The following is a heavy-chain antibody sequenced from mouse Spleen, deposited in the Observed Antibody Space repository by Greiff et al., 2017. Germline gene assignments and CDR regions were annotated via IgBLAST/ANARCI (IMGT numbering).Heavy chain of an antibody. J-gene: IGHJ4*01. CDR2: INPNYGTT. Sequence: EVQLQQPGAELVKPGASVKLSCKASGYSFTDYNMNWVKQSNGKSLEWIGVINPNYGTTSYNQKYKGKATLTVDQSSSTAYMQLNSLTSEDSAVYYCARTGTGAMDYWGQGTSVTVSS. V-gene: IGHV1-39*01. CDR1: GYSFTDYN. CDR3: ARTGTGAMDY. D-gene: IGHD4-1*01.